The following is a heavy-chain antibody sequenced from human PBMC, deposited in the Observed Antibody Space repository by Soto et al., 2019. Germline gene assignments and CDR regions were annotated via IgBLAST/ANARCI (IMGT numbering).Heavy chain of an antibody. D-gene: IGHD3-3*01. CDR2: ISGSDGYT. V-gene: IGHV3-23*01. Sequence: EVQLLESGGGLVQPGESLRLSCAASGFTFSSYSMTWVRQAPGKGLEWVSDISGSDGYTNYADSVKGRFTISRDNSKNTLYLQMNSLRAEDTAVYYCAKARGDRGYYSNYFDPWGQGTLVTVSS. CDR3: AKARGDRGYYSNYFDP. J-gene: IGHJ5*02. CDR1: GFTFSSYS.